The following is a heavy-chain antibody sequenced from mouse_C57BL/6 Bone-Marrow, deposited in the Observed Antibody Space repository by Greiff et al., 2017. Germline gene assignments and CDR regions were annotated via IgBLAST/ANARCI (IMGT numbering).Heavy chain of an antibody. J-gene: IGHJ3*01. CDR3: ASWGWFSY. Sequence: VKLMESGPELVKPGASVTISCKASGYAFSSSWMNWVKQRPGKGLEWIGRIYPGDGDTNYNGKFKGKATLTADKSSSTAYMQLSSLTSEDSAVYFCASWGWFSYWGQGTLVTVSA. CDR2: IYPGDGDT. D-gene: IGHD4-1*01. V-gene: IGHV1-82*01. CDR1: GYAFSSSW.